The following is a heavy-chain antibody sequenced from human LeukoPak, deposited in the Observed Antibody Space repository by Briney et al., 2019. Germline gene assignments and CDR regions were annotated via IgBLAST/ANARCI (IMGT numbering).Heavy chain of an antibody. J-gene: IGHJ4*02. CDR2: IYTSGST. CDR1: GGSISSYY. D-gene: IGHD2-2*01. CDR3: ARGVRSSTSCYLDY. V-gene: IGHV4-4*07. Sequence: SETLSLTCTVSGGSISSYYWSWIRQPAGKGLEWIGRIYTSGSTNYNPSLKSRVTMSVDTSKNQFSLKLSSVTAADTAVYYCARGVRSSTSCYLDYWGQGTLVTVSS.